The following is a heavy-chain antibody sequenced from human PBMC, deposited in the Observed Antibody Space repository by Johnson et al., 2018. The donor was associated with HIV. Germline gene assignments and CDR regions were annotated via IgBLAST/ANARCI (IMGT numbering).Heavy chain of an antibody. CDR3: VRDAFDFRDATGRFGGAGFDI. V-gene: IGHV3-20*04. CDR1: GFTFDDYG. J-gene: IGHJ3*02. D-gene: IGHD3-16*01. Sequence: VQLVESGGGVVRPGGSLRLSCAASGFTFDDYGMSWVYGINWSGGITNYLDSVKGRFTISRDNAKNSLSLQMNSLRAEDTAVYYCVRDAFDFRDATGRFGGAGFDIWGQGTVVTVSS. CDR2: INWSGGIT.